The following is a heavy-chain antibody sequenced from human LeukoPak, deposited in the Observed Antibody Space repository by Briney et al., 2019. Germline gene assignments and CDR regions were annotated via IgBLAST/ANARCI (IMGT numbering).Heavy chain of an antibody. CDR3: ARGLSTRYSDTSGYSPSDY. J-gene: IGHJ4*02. CDR2: ISAYNGNT. CDR1: GYTFSTYG. V-gene: IGHV1-18*04. D-gene: IGHD3-22*01. Sequence: ASVKVSCKASGYTFSTYGISWVRQAPGQGLEWMGWISAYNGNTYYAQKLQSRVTMTPDTSTNTAYMALRGLRSDDTAVYYCARGLSTRYSDTSGYSPSDYWGQGSLVTVSP.